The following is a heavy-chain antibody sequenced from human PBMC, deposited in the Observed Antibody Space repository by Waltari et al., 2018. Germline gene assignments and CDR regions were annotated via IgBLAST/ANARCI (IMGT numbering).Heavy chain of an antibody. Sequence: QMQLVQSGPEVKKPGTSVKVSCKASGFTFTSSAMQWVRPARGQRLEWRGWIVVGSGNTNYAQKFQERVTITRDMSTSTVYMELRSLRSEDTAVYYCAAAGYSSGWPNWFDPWGQGTLVTVSS. CDR2: IVVGSGNT. J-gene: IGHJ5*02. CDR1: GFTFTSSA. D-gene: IGHD6-19*01. V-gene: IGHV1-58*02. CDR3: AAAGYSSGWPNWFDP.